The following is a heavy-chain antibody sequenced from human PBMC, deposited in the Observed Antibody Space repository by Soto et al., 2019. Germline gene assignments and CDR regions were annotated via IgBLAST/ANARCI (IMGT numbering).Heavy chain of an antibody. CDR2: ISYDGSNK. D-gene: IGHD6-6*01. V-gene: IGHV3-30-3*01. CDR1: GFTFSSYA. CDR3: ARGVGSSAYYFHS. J-gene: IGHJ4*02. Sequence: QVQLVESGGGVVQPGRSLRLSCAASGFTFSSYAMHWVRQAPGKGLEWVAVISYDGSNKYYADSVKGIFTISRDNSKNTLYLQMHSLSAEDTAVYYCARGVGSSAYYFHSWGQGTLVTVSS.